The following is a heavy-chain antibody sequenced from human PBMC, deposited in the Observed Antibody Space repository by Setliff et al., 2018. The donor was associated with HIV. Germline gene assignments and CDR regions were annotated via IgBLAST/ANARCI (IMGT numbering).Heavy chain of an antibody. J-gene: IGHJ6*04. V-gene: IGHV1-18*01. CDR1: GGNFNTYG. D-gene: IGHD1-26*01. Sequence: ASVKVSCKVSGGNFNTYGISWVRQAPGQGLEWLGWISSYNGNTNYAQKVQDRITLTTDTSSTTVYMELRSLRSDDTAVYYCANTFSGSHNVWGKGTTVTVSS. CDR3: ANTFSGSHNV. CDR2: ISSYNGNT.